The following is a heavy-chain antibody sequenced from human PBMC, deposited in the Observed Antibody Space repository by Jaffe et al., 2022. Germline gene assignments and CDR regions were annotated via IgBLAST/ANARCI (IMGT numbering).Heavy chain of an antibody. V-gene: IGHV3-30*02. Sequence: QVQLVESGGGVVQPGGSLRLSCAASGFTFSSYGMHWVRQAPGKGLEWVAFIRYDGSNKYYADSVKGRFTISRDNSKNTLYLQMNSLRAEDTAVYYCAKDPSVWNDETGSADYWGQGTLVTVSS. J-gene: IGHJ4*02. CDR3: AKDPSVWNDETGSADY. D-gene: IGHD1-1*01. CDR1: GFTFSSYG. CDR2: IRYDGSNK.